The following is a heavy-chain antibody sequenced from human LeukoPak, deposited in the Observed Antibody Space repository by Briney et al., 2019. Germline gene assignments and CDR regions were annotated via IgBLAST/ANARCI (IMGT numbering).Heavy chain of an antibody. J-gene: IGHJ3*02. CDR3: ARDQLEQPGGDAFDI. CDR2: ISSSGSTI. V-gene: IGHV3-11*04. Sequence: PGGSLRLSCAASGFTFSDYYMSWIRQAPGKGLEWVSYISSSGSTIYYADSVKGRFTTSRDNAKNSLYLQMNSLRAEDTAVYYCARDQLEQPGGDAFDIWGQGTMVTVSS. D-gene: IGHD1/OR15-1a*01. CDR1: GFTFSDYY.